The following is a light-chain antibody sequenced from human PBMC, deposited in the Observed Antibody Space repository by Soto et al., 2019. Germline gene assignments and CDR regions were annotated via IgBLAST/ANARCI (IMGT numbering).Light chain of an antibody. J-gene: IGKJ1*01. CDR2: DAS. V-gene: IGKV3-20*01. CDR1: QSVSSSS. Sequence: EIVLTQSPGTLSLSPGERATLSCRASQSVSSSSLAWYQQKPGQPPRLLIYDASRRATGIPDRFSGSGSGTDFTLTISSLDPEDFAVYYCQHYGRSPPSWTFGQGTKVEIK. CDR3: QHYGRSPPSWT.